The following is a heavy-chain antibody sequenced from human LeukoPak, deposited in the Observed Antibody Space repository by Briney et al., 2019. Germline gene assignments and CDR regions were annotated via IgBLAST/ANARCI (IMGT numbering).Heavy chain of an antibody. V-gene: IGHV3-23*01. D-gene: IGHD4-17*01. CDR1: GFTFSNYS. Sequence: PGGSLRLSCAASGFTFSNYSMSWVRQAPGKGLVWVSTISGTGGTTYYADSVKGRFTISRDNSKNTLFLQFNSLRADDTAVYYCAKGRGTTVTAAANYWGQGTLVTVSS. J-gene: IGHJ4*02. CDR3: AKGRGTTVTAAANY. CDR2: ISGTGGTT.